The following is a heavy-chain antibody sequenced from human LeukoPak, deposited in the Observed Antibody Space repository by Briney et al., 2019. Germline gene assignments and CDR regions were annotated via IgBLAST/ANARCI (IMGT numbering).Heavy chain of an antibody. V-gene: IGHV1-46*01. D-gene: IGHD6-25*01. Sequence: GASVKVSCKASGYTFTSYHMHWVRQAPGQGLEWMGIINPSGGGTSYAQKFQGRVTMTRDTSTSTVYMELSSLRSEDTAVYYCARIGTAYSSAGPCTYWGQGTLVTVSS. CDR3: ARIGTAYSSAGPCTY. J-gene: IGHJ4*02. CDR1: GYTFTSYH. CDR2: INPSGGGT.